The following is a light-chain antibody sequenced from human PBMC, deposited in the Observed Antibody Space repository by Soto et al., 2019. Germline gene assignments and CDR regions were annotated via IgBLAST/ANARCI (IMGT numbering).Light chain of an antibody. CDR3: ALYVGSGTVV. CDR1: SGSVSTSYY. J-gene: IGLJ2*01. V-gene: IGLV8-61*01. Sequence: QAVVTQEPSFSVSPGGTVILTCGLTSGSVSTSYYPSWYQQSSGLAPRTLIYNTTTRSSGVPDRCSGSILGNKAALTITGAQSDDESDYLCALYVGSGTVVFGGRTKLTVL. CDR2: NTT.